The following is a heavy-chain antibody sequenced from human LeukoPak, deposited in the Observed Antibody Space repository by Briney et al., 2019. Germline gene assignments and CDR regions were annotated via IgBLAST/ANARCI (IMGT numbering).Heavy chain of an antibody. V-gene: IGHV5-51*01. CDR1: GYSFTSYW. Sequence: GESLKISCKASGYSFTSYWIVWVRQMPGKGLEWMGVIYPGDSDTRYSPSFQGQATISADKSISTAFLQWNGLRASDTAIYYCARPTLTGYSSGFGYWGQGTLVTVSS. D-gene: IGHD6-19*01. J-gene: IGHJ4*02. CDR2: IYPGDSDT. CDR3: ARPTLTGYSSGFGY.